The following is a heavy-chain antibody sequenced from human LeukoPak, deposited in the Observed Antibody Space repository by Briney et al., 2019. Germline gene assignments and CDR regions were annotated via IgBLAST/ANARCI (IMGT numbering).Heavy chain of an antibody. CDR3: ARRGATTSGGYFDY. Sequence: GGSLRLSCAASGLTFSSYAMHWVRQAPGKGLEWVAVISYDGSNKYYADSVKGRFTISRDNSKNTLYLQMNSLRAEDTAVYYCARRGATTSGGYFDYWGQGTLVTVSS. CDR1: GLTFSSYA. V-gene: IGHV3-30-3*01. D-gene: IGHD1-26*01. J-gene: IGHJ4*02. CDR2: ISYDGSNK.